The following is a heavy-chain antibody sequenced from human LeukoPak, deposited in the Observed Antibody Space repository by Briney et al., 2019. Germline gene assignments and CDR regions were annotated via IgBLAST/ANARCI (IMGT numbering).Heavy chain of an antibody. CDR1: GYTFTGYY. V-gene: IGHV1-2*06. J-gene: IGHJ4*02. Sequence: VASVKVSCTASGYTFTGYYMHWVRQAPGQGLEWMGRINPNSGGTNYAQKFQGRVTMTRDTSISTAYMELSRLRSDDTAVYYCARDFGDYGDYGPSDYWGQGTLVTVSS. CDR2: INPNSGGT. CDR3: ARDFGDYGDYGPSDY. D-gene: IGHD4-17*01.